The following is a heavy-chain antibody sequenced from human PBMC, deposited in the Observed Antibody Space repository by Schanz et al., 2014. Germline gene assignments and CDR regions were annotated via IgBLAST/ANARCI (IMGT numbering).Heavy chain of an antibody. V-gene: IGHV3-64D*06. J-gene: IGHJ4*02. Sequence: EVQLVESGGDLVQPGGSLRLSCSASGFTFSTFAMHWVRQAPGKGLEYISAISNNGDSTYYADSVKDRFTISRDNSKNTLFLQMSSLRAEDTAVYYCAKSQGSSFDSWGQGTLVTVSS. D-gene: IGHD6-13*01. CDR1: GFTFSTFA. CDR2: ISNNGDST. CDR3: AKSQGSSFDS.